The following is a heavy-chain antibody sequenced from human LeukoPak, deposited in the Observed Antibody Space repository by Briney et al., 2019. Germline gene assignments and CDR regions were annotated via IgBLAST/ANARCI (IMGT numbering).Heavy chain of an antibody. D-gene: IGHD3-10*01. J-gene: IGHJ6*03. CDR1: GFTFSSYE. Sequence: PGGSLRLSCAASGFTFSSYEMNWVRQAPGKGLEWVAYISSSGSTIYYADSVKGRFTISRDNAKNSLYLQMNSLRAEDTAVYYCARYLVLGEYYYYMDVWGTGTTVTVSS. CDR3: ARYLVLGEYYYYMDV. V-gene: IGHV3-48*03. CDR2: ISSSGSTI.